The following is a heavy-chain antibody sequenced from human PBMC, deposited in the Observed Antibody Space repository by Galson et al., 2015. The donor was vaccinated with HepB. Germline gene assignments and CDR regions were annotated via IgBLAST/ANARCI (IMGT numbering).Heavy chain of an antibody. CDR3: ASSGYCSSTSCLKSFDY. J-gene: IGHJ4*02. Sequence: YGGSFSGYYWSWIRQPPGKGLEWIGEINHSGSTNYNPSLKSRVTISVDTSKNQFSLKLSSVTAADTAVYYCASSGYCSSTSCLKSFDYWGQGTLVTVSS. CDR2: INHSGST. CDR1: GGSFSGYY. V-gene: IGHV4-34*01. D-gene: IGHD2-2*01.